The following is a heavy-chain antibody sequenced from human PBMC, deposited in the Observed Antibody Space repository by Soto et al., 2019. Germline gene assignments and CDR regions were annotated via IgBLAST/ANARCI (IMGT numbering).Heavy chain of an antibody. CDR1: GGSVSPYY. J-gene: IGHJ4*02. D-gene: IGHD3-22*01. CDR3: AKGGNSSLAFNY. CDR2: IRYSGST. V-gene: IGHV4-59*02. Sequence: QVQLQESGPGLVKPSETLSLTCTVSGGSVSPYYWSWIRQAPGKGLEWIGNIRYSGSTDYNPSLKRRGTISIDSSTNQFSLKLSSVTAADTAVYYCAKGGNSSLAFNYWGQETLVTVSS.